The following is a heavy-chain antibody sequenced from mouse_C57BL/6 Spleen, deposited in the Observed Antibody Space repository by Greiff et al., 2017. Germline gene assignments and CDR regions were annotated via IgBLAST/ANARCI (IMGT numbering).Heavy chain of an antibody. CDR1: GYTFTSYW. D-gene: IGHD2-4*01. V-gene: IGHV1-55*01. CDR2: IYPGSGST. J-gene: IGHJ3*01. Sequence: VQLQQPGAELVKPGASVKMSCKASGYTFTSYWITWVKQRPGQGLEWIGDIYPGSGSTNYNEKFKSKATLTVDTSSSTAYMQLSSLTSEDSAVYYCARRGIYYDYDEGFAYWGQGTLVTVSA. CDR3: ARRGIYYDYDEGFAY.